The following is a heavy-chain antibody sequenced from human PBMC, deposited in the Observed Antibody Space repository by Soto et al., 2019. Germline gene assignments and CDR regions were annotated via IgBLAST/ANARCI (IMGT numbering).Heavy chain of an antibody. Sequence: EVQLVESGGGLVQPGGSLRLSCAASGFTFNTYWMSWVRQAPGKGLEWVANIKPDGSATDYVDSVKGRFTSSRDNANSSLFLQMNSLRAEDTAVYYCARNGRWGHGTFVTVSS. CDR2: IKPDGSAT. D-gene: IGHD2-8*01. V-gene: IGHV3-7*05. CDR3: ARNGR. J-gene: IGHJ4*01. CDR1: GFTFNTYW.